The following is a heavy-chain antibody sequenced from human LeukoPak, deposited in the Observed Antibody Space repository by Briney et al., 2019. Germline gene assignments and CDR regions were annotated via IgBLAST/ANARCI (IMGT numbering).Heavy chain of an antibody. CDR3: ARVGAAAGVFDY. Sequence: GASVKVSCKASGYTFSSYDINWVRQATGQGLEWMGWMNPNSGDTGYAQKFQGRVTMTRNTSIITAYMELSSLRSEDTAVYYCARVGAAAGVFDYWGQGTLVTVSS. CDR1: GYTFSSYD. J-gene: IGHJ4*02. CDR2: MNPNSGDT. V-gene: IGHV1-8*01. D-gene: IGHD6-13*01.